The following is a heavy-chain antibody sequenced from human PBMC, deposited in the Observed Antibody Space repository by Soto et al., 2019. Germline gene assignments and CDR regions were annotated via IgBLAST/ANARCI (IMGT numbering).Heavy chain of an antibody. Sequence: QVQLQESGPGLVKPSETLSLTCTVSGGSVSSGSYYWSWIRQPPGKGLEWIGYIYYSGSTNYNPSLKSRVTISVDTSKNQFSLKLSSVTAADTAMYYCATKRGVGATPFDYWGQGTLVTVSS. V-gene: IGHV4-61*01. CDR3: ATKRGVGATPFDY. CDR1: GGSVSSGSYY. J-gene: IGHJ4*02. CDR2: IYYSGST. D-gene: IGHD1-26*01.